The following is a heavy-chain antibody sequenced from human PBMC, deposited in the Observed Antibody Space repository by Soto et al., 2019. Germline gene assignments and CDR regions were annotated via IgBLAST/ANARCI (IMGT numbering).Heavy chain of an antibody. J-gene: IGHJ4*02. Sequence: GASVKVSCKASGYTFTSYGISWVRQAPGQGLEWMGWISAYNGNTNYAQKLQGRVTMTTDTSTSTAYMELRSLRSDDTAVYYCARSSAYYDGLRESDFDYWGQGTLVTVSS. V-gene: IGHV1-18*01. CDR2: ISAYNGNT. CDR3: ARSSAYYDGLRESDFDY. D-gene: IGHD3-22*01. CDR1: GYTFTSYG.